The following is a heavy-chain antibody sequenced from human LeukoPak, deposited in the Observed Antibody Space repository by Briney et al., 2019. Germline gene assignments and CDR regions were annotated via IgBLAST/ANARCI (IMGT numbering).Heavy chain of an antibody. CDR2: ISSASNTI. V-gene: IGHV3-48*01. D-gene: IGHD6-6*01. J-gene: IGHJ4*02. Sequence: GGSLRLSCAASGFTFSGYSMNWVRQAPGKGLEWVSYISSASNTIYYADSVKGRFTISRDNAKNSLCLQMNSLRAEDTAMYYCARAGWLAARPLDYWGQGTLVTVSS. CDR1: GFTFSGYS. CDR3: ARAGWLAARPLDY.